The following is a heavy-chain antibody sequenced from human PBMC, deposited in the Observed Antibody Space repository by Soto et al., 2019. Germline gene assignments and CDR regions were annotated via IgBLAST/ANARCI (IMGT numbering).Heavy chain of an antibody. CDR3: ARGDLVGNY. D-gene: IGHD2-15*01. Sequence: SETLSLTCTVSGGSINVHYWSWIRQPPGKGLEWVGYIYNSGSTNYNPSLKSRVTISVDTSKNQFSLKLSSVTSADTAVYYCARGDLVGNYWGQGTLVTVS. CDR2: IYNSGST. V-gene: IGHV4-59*11. CDR1: GGSINVHY. J-gene: IGHJ4*02.